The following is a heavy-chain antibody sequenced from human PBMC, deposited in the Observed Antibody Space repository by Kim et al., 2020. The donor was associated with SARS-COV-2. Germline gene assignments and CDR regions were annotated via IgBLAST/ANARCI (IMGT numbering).Heavy chain of an antibody. Sequence: NPSTKRRVTISVDTSKDQCSLKLSSVTAADTAVYYCARGRGGVGATTFDYWGQGTLVTVSS. J-gene: IGHJ4*02. CDR3: ARGRGGVGATTFDY. D-gene: IGHD1-26*01. V-gene: IGHV4-34*01.